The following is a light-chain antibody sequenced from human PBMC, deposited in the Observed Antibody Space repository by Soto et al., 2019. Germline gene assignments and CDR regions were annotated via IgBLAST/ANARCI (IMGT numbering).Light chain of an antibody. CDR1: QNIYNS. V-gene: IGKV1-39*01. J-gene: IGKJ1*01. Sequence: DIQMTQSPSSLSASLGDRVTIPCRTSQNIYNSLNWYQQKAGRAPAVLIYGASNLQGGVPLRFSGSGSGTDFTLTISGLQPEDSATYYCQESRSALWGTCGQGTKVDIK. CDR3: QESRSALWGT. CDR2: GAS.